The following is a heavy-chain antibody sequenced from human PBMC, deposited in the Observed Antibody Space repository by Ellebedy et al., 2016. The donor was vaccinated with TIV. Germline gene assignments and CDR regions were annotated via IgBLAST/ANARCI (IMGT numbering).Heavy chain of an antibody. CDR3: AREIGAGPVVFQY. Sequence: AASVKVSCKASGCSFTSYGISWVRQAPGQGLEWMGWINAYNGNTNIARKFQGRVTMTTDTSTSTAYMEVRRLRSDDTAVYYCAREIGAGPVVFQYWGQGTLVIVSS. CDR1: GCSFTSYG. J-gene: IGHJ1*01. V-gene: IGHV1-18*04. D-gene: IGHD6-19*01. CDR2: INAYNGNT.